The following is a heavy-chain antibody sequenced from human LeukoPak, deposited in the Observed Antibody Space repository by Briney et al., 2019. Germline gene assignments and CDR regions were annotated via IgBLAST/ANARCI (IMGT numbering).Heavy chain of an antibody. Sequence: SETLSLTCTVSGGSISSDYWSWLRQPAGKGLEWIGRIYGSGGTSLNPSLKSRITMSVDTSKNQFSLKLSSVTAADTAVYYCARDVYYGSGHDYWGQGTLVTVSS. D-gene: IGHD3-10*01. CDR2: IYGSGGT. J-gene: IGHJ4*02. CDR1: GGSISSDY. V-gene: IGHV4-4*07. CDR3: ARDVYYGSGHDY.